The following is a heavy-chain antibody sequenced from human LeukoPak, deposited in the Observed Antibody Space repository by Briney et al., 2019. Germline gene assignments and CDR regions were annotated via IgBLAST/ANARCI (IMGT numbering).Heavy chain of an antibody. V-gene: IGHV1-18*01. CDR1: GYTFTSYG. CDR2: ISAYNGNT. Sequence: ASVKVSCKASGYTFTSYGISWVRQAPGQGLEWMGWISAYNGNTNYAQKLQGRVTMTTDTSTSTAYMELRSLRSDDTAVYYCARDDIVVVPAATGLDYWGQGTLVTVSS. CDR3: ARDDIVVVPAATGLDY. D-gene: IGHD2-2*01. J-gene: IGHJ4*02.